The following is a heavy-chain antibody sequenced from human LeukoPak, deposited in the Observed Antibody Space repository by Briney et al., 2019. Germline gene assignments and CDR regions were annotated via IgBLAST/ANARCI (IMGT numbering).Heavy chain of an antibody. CDR3: ARDGRYCSSTSCYARNYYYYYYMDV. D-gene: IGHD2-2*01. J-gene: IGHJ6*03. CDR1: GYTFTSYY. CDR2: INPSGGST. V-gene: IGHV1-46*01. Sequence: ASVKVSCKASGYTFTSYYMHWVRQAPGQGLEWMGIINPSGGSTSYAQKFQGRVTMTRDMSTSTVYMELSSLTSEDTAVYYCARDGRYCSSTSCYARNYYYYYYMDVWGKGTTVTISS.